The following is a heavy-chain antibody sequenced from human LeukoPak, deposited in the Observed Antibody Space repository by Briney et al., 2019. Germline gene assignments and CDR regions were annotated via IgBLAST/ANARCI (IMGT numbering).Heavy chain of an antibody. J-gene: IGHJ4*02. Sequence: SETLSLTCTVSGGSISSSSYYWGWIRQPPGKGLEWIGSIYYSGSTSYNPSLKSRVTISVDTSKNQFSLKLSSVTAADTAVYYCARRRISLPGPAAVFDYWGQGTLVTVSS. D-gene: IGHD6-25*01. CDR3: ARRRISLPGPAAVFDY. CDR2: IYYSGST. CDR1: GGSISSSSYY. V-gene: IGHV4-39*01.